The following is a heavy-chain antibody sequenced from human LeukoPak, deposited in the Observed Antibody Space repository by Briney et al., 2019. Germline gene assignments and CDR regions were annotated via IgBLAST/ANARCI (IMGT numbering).Heavy chain of an antibody. Sequence: ASVKVSCKASGYTFTGYYMHWVRQAPGQGLEWMGRINPNSGGTNYAQKFQGRVTTTRDTSISTAYMELSRLRSDDTAVYYCARDSNYGDYLYDYWGQGTLVTVSS. J-gene: IGHJ4*02. CDR3: ARDSNYGDYLYDY. V-gene: IGHV1-2*06. CDR2: INPNSGGT. CDR1: GYTFTGYY. D-gene: IGHD4-17*01.